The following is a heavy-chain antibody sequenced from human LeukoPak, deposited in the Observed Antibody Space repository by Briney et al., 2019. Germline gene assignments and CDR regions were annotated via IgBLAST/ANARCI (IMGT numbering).Heavy chain of an antibody. CDR3: ASDMVRGSIDY. J-gene: IGHJ4*02. CDR2: IKQDGSEK. V-gene: IGHV3-7*01. CDR1: GFTLNSYW. D-gene: IGHD3-10*01. Sequence: GGSLRLSCAASGFTLNSYWMSWVRQAPGKGLEWVANIKQDGSEKYYVDSVKGRFTISRDNAKNSLYLQMNSLRAEDTAVYYCASDMVRGSIDYWGQGTLATVSS.